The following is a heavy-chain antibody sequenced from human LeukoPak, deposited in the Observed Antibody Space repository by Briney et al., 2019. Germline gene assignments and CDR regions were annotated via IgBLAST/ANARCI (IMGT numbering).Heavy chain of an antibody. J-gene: IGHJ5*02. V-gene: IGHV3-30*02. CDR3: AKAGMVQKWFDP. CDR1: GFSFSNSG. Sequence: GGSLRLSCAASGFSFSNSGMHWVRQAPGKGLKWVAFIRTDGSDKNYADSVKGRFTISRDNSKNTLYLQMNSLRPEDTAVYYCAKAGMVQKWFDPWGQGTLVTVSS. CDR2: IRTDGSDK. D-gene: IGHD3-10*01.